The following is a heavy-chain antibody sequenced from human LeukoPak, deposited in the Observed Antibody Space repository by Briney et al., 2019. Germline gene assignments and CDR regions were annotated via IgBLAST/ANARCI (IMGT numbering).Heavy chain of an antibody. CDR2: VYYSGTT. Sequence: PSETLSLTCSVSGGSISLSYYYWGWIRQPPGKALEWIGSVYYSGTTSYNPSLKSRVTISVDTSKNQFSLKLSSVTAADTAVYYCASDSSGWVSFDYWGQGTLVTVSS. V-gene: IGHV4-39*07. CDR3: ASDSSGWVSFDY. CDR1: GGSISLSYYY. J-gene: IGHJ4*02. D-gene: IGHD6-19*01.